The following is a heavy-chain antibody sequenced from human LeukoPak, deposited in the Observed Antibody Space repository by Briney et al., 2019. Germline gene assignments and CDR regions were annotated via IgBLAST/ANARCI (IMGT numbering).Heavy chain of an antibody. V-gene: IGHV1-18*01. CDR3: ARLTLVAVKYFDY. CDR1: GYTFTNYG. CDR2: ISAYNGNT. D-gene: IGHD4/OR15-4a*01. Sequence: ASVKVSCKASGYTFTNYGITWMRQAPGQGLEWMGWISAYNGNTNYAQKLQGRVTMTTDTSTSTAYMELRSLRSDDTAVYYCARLTLVAVKYFDYWGQGTLVTVSS. J-gene: IGHJ4*02.